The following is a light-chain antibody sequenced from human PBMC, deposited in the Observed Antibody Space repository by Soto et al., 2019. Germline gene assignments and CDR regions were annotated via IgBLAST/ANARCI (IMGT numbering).Light chain of an antibody. CDR2: APS. Sequence: DIQMTQSPSSLSASVGDRVTITCRASRTISIYLSWYQQKPGKAPKLLIYAPSSLQSGVPSRFSGSGSGTDFTLTISSVQPEDFATYYCQQSFRTLTFGGGTKVEIK. V-gene: IGKV1-39*01. CDR1: RTISIY. J-gene: IGKJ4*01. CDR3: QQSFRTLT.